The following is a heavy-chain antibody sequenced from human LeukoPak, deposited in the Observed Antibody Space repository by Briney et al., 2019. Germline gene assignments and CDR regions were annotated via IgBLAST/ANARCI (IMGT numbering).Heavy chain of an antibody. CDR1: GSSFTNYW. Sequence: GAALEICREAAGSSFTNYWIGGGRELAGKGEGWGGIIYTGDSDTRHSPSFQGQVPISADKSIITAYLQWSSLKASDTAMYYCATHIVVVPAAGGPDAFDIWGQGTMVTVSS. D-gene: IGHD2-2*01. CDR3: ATHIVVVPAAGGPDAFDI. CDR2: IYTGDSDT. J-gene: IGHJ3*02. V-gene: IGHV5-51*01.